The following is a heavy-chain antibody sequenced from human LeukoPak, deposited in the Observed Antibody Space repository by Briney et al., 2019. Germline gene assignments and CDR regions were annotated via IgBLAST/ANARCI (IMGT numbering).Heavy chain of an antibody. J-gene: IGHJ4*02. CDR3: ARQGQWLVQRYFDY. V-gene: IGHV4-30-4*01. D-gene: IGHD6-19*01. CDR1: GDSISSGGYY. CDR2: IYYSGST. Sequence: SETLSLTCTVSGDSISSGGYYWSWIRQPPGKDLEWIGYIYYSGSTNYNPSLKSRVTISVDTSKNQFSLKLSSVTAADTAVYYCARQGQWLVQRYFDYWGQGTLVTVSS.